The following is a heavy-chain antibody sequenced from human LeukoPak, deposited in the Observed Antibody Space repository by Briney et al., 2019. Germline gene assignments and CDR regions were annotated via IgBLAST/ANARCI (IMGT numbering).Heavy chain of an antibody. D-gene: IGHD4-11*01. CDR2: INHSGST. V-gene: IGHV4-34*01. J-gene: IGHJ6*02. Sequence: SETLSLNCAVYGGSFSGYYWSWIRQPPGRGLEWIGEINHSGSTNYNPSLKSRVTISVDTSKNQFSLSLSSVTAADTAVYYCARAPHYSNYGPYYYGMDVWGQGTTVTVSS. CDR3: ARAPHYSNYGPYYYGMDV. CDR1: GGSFSGYY.